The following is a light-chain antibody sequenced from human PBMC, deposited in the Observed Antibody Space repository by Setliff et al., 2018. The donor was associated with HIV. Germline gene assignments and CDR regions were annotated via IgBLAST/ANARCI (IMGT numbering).Light chain of an antibody. CDR2: DVT. Sequence: QSALAQPASVSGSPGQSITISCTGTSSDVGGYNYVSWYQQHPGKAPKLMIYDVTKRPSGVPDRFSGSKSGNTASLTISGLQAEDEADYYCSSYTSTSTLVVFGTGTKVTVL. CDR1: SSDVGGYNY. CDR3: SSYTSTSTLVV. J-gene: IGLJ1*01. V-gene: IGLV2-14*03.